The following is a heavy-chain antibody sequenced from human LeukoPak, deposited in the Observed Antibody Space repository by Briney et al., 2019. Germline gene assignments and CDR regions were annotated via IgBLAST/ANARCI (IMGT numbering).Heavy chain of an antibody. J-gene: IGHJ6*02. CDR1: GYTFTGYY. Sequence: GASVKVSCKASGYTFTGYYMHWVRQAPGQGLEWMGWINPNSGGTNYAQKFQGRVTITADKSTSTAYMELSSLRSEDTAVYYCAQGSLRFLNGMDVWGQGTTVTVSS. CDR3: AQGSLRFLNGMDV. D-gene: IGHD3-3*01. V-gene: IGHV1-2*02. CDR2: INPNSGGT.